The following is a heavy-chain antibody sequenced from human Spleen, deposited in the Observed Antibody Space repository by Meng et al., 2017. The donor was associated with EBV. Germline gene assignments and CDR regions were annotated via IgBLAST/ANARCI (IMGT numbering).Heavy chain of an antibody. CDR3: ARGNQLQSLWYFDY. CDR2: IYHGGST. D-gene: IGHD2-2*01. CDR1: GDAIYSSYW. V-gene: IGHV4-4*02. J-gene: IGHJ4*02. Sequence: QVELRDAGPGLVKPSGTLSLTCTVSGDAIYSSYWWSWVRQPPGKGLEFVGEIYHGGSTNYNPSLKSRLTLSVDKSKNQFSLNLSSVTAADTAVYYCARGNQLQSLWYFDYWGQGALVTVSS.